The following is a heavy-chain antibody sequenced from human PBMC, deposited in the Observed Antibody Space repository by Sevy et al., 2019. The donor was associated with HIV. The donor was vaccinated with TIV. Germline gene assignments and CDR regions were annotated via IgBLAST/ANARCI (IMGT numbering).Heavy chain of an antibody. D-gene: IGHD3-22*01. CDR3: ARGPNYYDSSDPLYYFDY. J-gene: IGHJ4*02. CDR2: IYHSGRT. Sequence: SETLSLTCAVSGFSISSGYYWGWIRQPPGKGLEWIGSIYHSGRTYYNPSLRSRVTISVDTSKEQFSLNLNSVTAADTAVYYGARGPNYYDSSDPLYYFDYWGQGALVTVSS. V-gene: IGHV4-38-2*01. CDR1: GFSISSGYY.